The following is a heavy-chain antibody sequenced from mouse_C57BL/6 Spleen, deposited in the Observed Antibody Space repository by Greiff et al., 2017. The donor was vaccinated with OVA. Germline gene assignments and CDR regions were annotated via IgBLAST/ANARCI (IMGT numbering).Heavy chain of an antibody. D-gene: IGHD1-1*01. CDR1: GYTFTSYW. V-gene: IGHV1-55*01. CDR3: ARGGYYGSSPAWFAY. J-gene: IGHJ3*01. CDR2: IYPGSGST. Sequence: QVQLQQPGAELVKPGASVKMSCKASGYTFTSYWITWVKQRPGQGLEWIGDIYPGSGSTNYNEKFKSKATLTVDPSSSTAYMQLSSLTSEDSAVYYCARGGYYGSSPAWFAYWGQGTLVTVSA.